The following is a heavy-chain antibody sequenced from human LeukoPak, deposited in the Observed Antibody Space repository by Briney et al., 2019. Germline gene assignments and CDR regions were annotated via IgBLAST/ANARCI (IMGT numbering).Heavy chain of an antibody. Sequence: GASVKVSCKASGYTFTGYYMHWVRQAPGQGLEWMGWINPNSGGTNYAQKFQGRVTMTRDTSISTAYMELSRLRSDDTAVYYCARGQRYGFLSGDHYYYYMDVWGKGTSVTISS. D-gene: IGHD3-10*01. V-gene: IGHV1-2*02. J-gene: IGHJ6*03. CDR3: ARGQRYGFLSGDHYYYYMDV. CDR2: INPNSGGT. CDR1: GYTFTGYY.